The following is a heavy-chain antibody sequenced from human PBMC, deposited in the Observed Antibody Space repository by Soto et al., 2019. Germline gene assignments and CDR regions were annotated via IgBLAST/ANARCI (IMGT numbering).Heavy chain of an antibody. J-gene: IGHJ4*02. CDR2: ISAYNGNR. CDR3: ARDGITLAGSFDY. Sequence: QVQLVQSGAEVKKPGASVKVSCKASGYTFFNYGISWVRQAPGQGLEWMGWISAYNGNRNYAGKFQGRATMTTETSTSKAYMELRRLRSDDTAVYYCARDGITLAGSFDYWGQGTLVTVSS. D-gene: IGHD6-19*01. CDR1: GYTFFNYG. V-gene: IGHV1-18*01.